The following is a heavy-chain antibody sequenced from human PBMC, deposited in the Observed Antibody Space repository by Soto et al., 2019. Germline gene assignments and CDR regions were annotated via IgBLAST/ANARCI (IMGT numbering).Heavy chain of an antibody. D-gene: IGHD4-17*01. V-gene: IGHV1-18*01. J-gene: IGHJ1*01. CDR2: ISAYNGNT. CDR1: GYTFTSYG. CDR3: ARDSYGDYDSRYFQH. Sequence: ASVKVSCKASGYTFTSYGISWVRQAPGQGLEWMGWISAYNGNTNYAQKLQGRVTMTTDTSTSTAYMELRSLRSDDTAVYYCARDSYGDYDSRYFQHWGQGTLVTVSS.